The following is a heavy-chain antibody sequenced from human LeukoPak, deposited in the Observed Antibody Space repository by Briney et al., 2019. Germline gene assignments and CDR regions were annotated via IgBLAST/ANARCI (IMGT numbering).Heavy chain of an antibody. CDR2: IGTAGDT. D-gene: IGHD3-22*01. Sequence: PGGSLRLSCAASGFTFSSYDMHWVRQATGKGLEWVSAIGTAGDTYYPGSVKGRFTISRENAKNSLYLQMNSLRAEDTAVYYCARDFDSSGYDDSRFDYWGQGTLVTVSS. J-gene: IGHJ4*02. CDR3: ARDFDSSGYDDSRFDY. V-gene: IGHV3-13*01. CDR1: GFTFSSYD.